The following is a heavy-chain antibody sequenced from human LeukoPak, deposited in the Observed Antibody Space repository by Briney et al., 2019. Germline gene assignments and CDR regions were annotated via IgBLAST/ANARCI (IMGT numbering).Heavy chain of an antibody. J-gene: IGHJ6*02. Sequence: ASVKVSCKASGYTFTSYGISWVRQAPGQGLEWMGWISAYNGNTNYAQKLQGRVTMTTDTSTSTAYMELRSLRSDDTAVYYCARGTIVGATTDYYYGMDVWGQGTTVTVSS. V-gene: IGHV1-18*01. CDR1: GYTFTSYG. D-gene: IGHD1-26*01. CDR3: ARGTIVGATTDYYYGMDV. CDR2: ISAYNGNT.